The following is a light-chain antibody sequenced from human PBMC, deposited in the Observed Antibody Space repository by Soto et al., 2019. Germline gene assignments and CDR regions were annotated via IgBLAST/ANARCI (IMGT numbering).Light chain of an antibody. Sequence: DIVMTQSPATLSVSPGERATLSCRASLTVSNNLAWYQQKPGKAPRLLIYYASTRATGIPGRFSGSGSVKDFTLTISSVQSEDVAVYYCQQYNNWPPGATFGQGTIVDIK. CDR3: QQYNNWPPGAT. CDR1: LTVSNN. V-gene: IGKV3-15*01. J-gene: IGKJ3*01. CDR2: YAS.